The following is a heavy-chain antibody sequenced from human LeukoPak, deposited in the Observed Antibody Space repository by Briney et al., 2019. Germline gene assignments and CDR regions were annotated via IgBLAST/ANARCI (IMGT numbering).Heavy chain of an antibody. D-gene: IGHD3-22*01. Sequence: SETLSLTCTVSGGSISSYYWSWIRQPAGKGLEWIGRIYTSGSTNYNPSLKSRVTMSVDTSKNQFSLKLSSVTAADTAVYYCARDRGTYYYDSSGYYDAFDIWGQGAMVTVSS. CDR1: GGSISSYY. J-gene: IGHJ3*02. CDR2: IYTSGST. V-gene: IGHV4-4*07. CDR3: ARDRGTYYYDSSGYYDAFDI.